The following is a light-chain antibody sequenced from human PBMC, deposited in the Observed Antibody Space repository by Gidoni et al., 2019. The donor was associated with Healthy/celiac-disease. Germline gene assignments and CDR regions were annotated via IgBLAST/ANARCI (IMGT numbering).Light chain of an antibody. J-gene: IGLJ2*01. CDR1: KLGDKY. Sequence: SYELTQPPSVSVSPGQTASITCSGDKLGDKYACWYQQTPGQSAVLVSYQDSKRPSGIPERFSGSNSGNTATMTISGTQAMDEADYYCQAWDSSTVVFGGGTKLTVL. V-gene: IGLV3-1*01. CDR2: QDS. CDR3: QAWDSSTVV.